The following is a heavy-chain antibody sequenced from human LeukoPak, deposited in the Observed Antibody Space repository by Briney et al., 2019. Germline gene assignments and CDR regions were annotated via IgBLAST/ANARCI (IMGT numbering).Heavy chain of an antibody. CDR2: IYYSGST. V-gene: IGHV4-39*02. CDR3: AKPSNYYGSATDAFDF. D-gene: IGHD3-10*01. CDR1: GGSISSSSYY. J-gene: IGHJ3*01. Sequence: SETLSLTCTVSGGSISSSSYYWGWIRQPPGKGLEWIGSIYYSGSTYYNPSLKSRVTISVDTSKNHFSLKLNSVTAADTAVYYCAKPSNYYGSATDAFDFWGQGTMVTVSS.